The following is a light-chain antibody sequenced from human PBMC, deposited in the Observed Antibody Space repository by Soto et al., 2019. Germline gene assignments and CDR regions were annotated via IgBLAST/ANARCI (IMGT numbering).Light chain of an antibody. CDR2: GAS. J-gene: IGKJ5*01. Sequence: EIVLTQSPGTLSLSPGERATLSCRASQSVSSRYVAWYQQKRGQAPRLLIYGASIRATGIPDRFSGSGSGTDFTLTISRLEPEDFAVFYCQHYDSLPITFGQGTRLEI. CDR3: QHYDSLPIT. CDR1: QSVSSRY. V-gene: IGKV3-20*01.